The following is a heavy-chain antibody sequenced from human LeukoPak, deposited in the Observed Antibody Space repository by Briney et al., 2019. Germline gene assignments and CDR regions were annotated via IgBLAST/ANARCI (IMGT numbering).Heavy chain of an antibody. V-gene: IGHV3-30*02. D-gene: IGHD3-16*01. CDR2: IRHDGSIK. CDR3: AKDSLADIDY. CDR1: GFTFSNYA. Sequence: PGGSLRLSCAASGFTFSNYAMSWVRQAPGKGLEWVAFIRHDGSIKNYADSVKGRSTISRDNPKNTLYLQMNSLRAEDTAVYYCAKDSLADIDYWGQGTLVTVSS. J-gene: IGHJ4*02.